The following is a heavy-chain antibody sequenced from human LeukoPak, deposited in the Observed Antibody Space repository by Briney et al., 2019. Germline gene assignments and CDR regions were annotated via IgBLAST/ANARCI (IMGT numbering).Heavy chain of an antibody. CDR3: ARQGDSSGWYNWFDP. Sequence: PGGSLRLSCTASGFTFSSYTMSWIRQAPGKGLEWVSYISSSSSYTNYADSVKGRFTISRDNAKNSLYLQMNSLRAEDTAVYYCARQGDSSGWYNWFDPWGQGTLVTVSS. D-gene: IGHD6-19*01. CDR1: GFTFSSYT. J-gene: IGHJ5*02. CDR2: ISSSSSYT. V-gene: IGHV3-11*06.